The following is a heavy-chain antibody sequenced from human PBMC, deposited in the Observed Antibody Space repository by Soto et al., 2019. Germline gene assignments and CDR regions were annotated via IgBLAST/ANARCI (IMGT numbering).Heavy chain of an antibody. CDR2: IIPIFGTA. V-gene: IGHV1-69*13. J-gene: IGHJ6*02. Sequence: SVKVSCKASGGTFSSYAISWVRQAPGQGLEWMGGIIPIFGTANYAQKFQGRVTITADESTSTAYMELGSRRSEDTAVYYCARDPRGYSYGPRGGYFFYGMDVWRHVTTFTVSS. CDR1: GGTFSSYA. D-gene: IGHD5-18*01. CDR3: ARDPRGYSYGPRGGYFFYGMDV.